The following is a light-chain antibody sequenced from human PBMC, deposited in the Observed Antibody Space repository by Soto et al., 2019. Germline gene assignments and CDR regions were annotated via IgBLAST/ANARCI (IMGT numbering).Light chain of an antibody. Sequence: EIVLTQSPATLSLSLGESATLSCRASQSVSSYLAWYQQKPGQGPRLLIYDASNRATGVSARFSGSGSGTEFTLTISSLQPDDFATYYCQQYNSYWTFGQGTKV. V-gene: IGKV3-11*01. CDR1: QSVSSY. CDR2: DAS. J-gene: IGKJ1*01. CDR3: QQYNSYWT.